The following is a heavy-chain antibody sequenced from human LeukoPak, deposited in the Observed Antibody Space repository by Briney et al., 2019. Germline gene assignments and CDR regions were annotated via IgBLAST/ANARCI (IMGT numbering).Heavy chain of an antibody. V-gene: IGHV1-18*01. CDR1: GYSFTTYG. J-gene: IGHJ4*02. CDR2: ISAYNGNT. CDR3: ARDVRNLRLDPLDY. D-gene: IGHD1-7*01. Sequence: ASVKVSCKASGYSFTTYGITWVRQAPGQGLEWMGWISAYNGNTIYAEKIQGRVTMTTDTSTSTAYMELRSLRSDDTAVYYCARDVRNLRLDPLDYWGQGTLVTVSS.